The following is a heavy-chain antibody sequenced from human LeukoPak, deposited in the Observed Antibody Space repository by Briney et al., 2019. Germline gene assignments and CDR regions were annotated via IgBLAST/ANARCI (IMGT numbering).Heavy chain of an antibody. CDR3: ARELGGPDTAMDIDY. V-gene: IGHV1-69*13. D-gene: IGHD5-18*01. CDR2: IILIFGTA. Sequence: SVKVSCKASGGTFSSYAISWVRQAPGQGLEWMGGIILIFGTANYAQKFQGRVTITADESTGTAYMELSSLRSEDTAVYYCARELGGPDTAMDIDYWGQGTLVTVSS. CDR1: GGTFSSYA. J-gene: IGHJ4*02.